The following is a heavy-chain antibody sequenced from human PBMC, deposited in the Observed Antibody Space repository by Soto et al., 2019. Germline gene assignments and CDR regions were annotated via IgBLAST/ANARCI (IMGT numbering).Heavy chain of an antibody. V-gene: IGHV3-33*01. CDR2: LWYDGNNK. CDR3: VRGTGTCDY. J-gene: IGHJ4*02. Sequence: GGSLRLSCAASGFTFSSYGMQWVRQAPGKGLEWVAGLWYDGNNKYYGDSVKGRFTISRDNSENTLYLQMNSLRAEDTAVYYCVRGTGTCDYWGQGTLVTVSS. CDR1: GFTFSSYG. D-gene: IGHD1-1*01.